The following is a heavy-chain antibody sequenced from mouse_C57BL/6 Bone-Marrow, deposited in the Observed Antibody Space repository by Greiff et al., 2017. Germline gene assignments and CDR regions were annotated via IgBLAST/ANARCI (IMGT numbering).Heavy chain of an antibody. J-gene: IGHJ4*01. CDR2: IDPSDSYT. Sequence: QVQLQQPGAELVRPGTSVKLSCKASGYTFTSYWMHWVKQRPGQGLEWIGVIDPSDSYTNYNQKFKGKATLTVDTSSSTAYMQLSRLTSEDSAVYDCARYDYYAMDYWGQGTSVTVSS. V-gene: IGHV1-59*01. CDR1: GYTFTSYW. CDR3: ARYDYYAMDY.